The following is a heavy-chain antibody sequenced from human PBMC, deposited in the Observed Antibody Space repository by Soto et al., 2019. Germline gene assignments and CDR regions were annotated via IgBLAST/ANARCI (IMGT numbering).Heavy chain of an antibody. CDR1: GGSISSYY. V-gene: IGHV4-59*01. Sequence: SETLSLTCTVSGGSISSYYWSWIRQPPGKGLEWIGYIYYSGSTNYNPSLKSRVTISVDTSKNQFSLKLSSVTAAGTAVYYCASSGIYYDFWSGYAHWGQGTLVTVSS. J-gene: IGHJ4*02. D-gene: IGHD3-3*01. CDR2: IYYSGST. CDR3: ASSGIYYDFWSGYAH.